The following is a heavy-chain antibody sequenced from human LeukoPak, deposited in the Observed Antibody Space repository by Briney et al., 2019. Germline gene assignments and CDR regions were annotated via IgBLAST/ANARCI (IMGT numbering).Heavy chain of an antibody. Sequence: AGGSLRLSCAASGFTFSEHYMDWVRQTPGKGLEWIGRTRNKANSYSTEYAASVKGRFTISRDESKNSLYLQMSSLKTEDTAVYFCARGETVTFRGPYFHYWVQGTLVTASS. CDR1: GFTFSEHY. V-gene: IGHV3-72*01. D-gene: IGHD5-18*01. J-gene: IGHJ4*02. CDR3: ARGETVTFRGPYFHY. CDR2: TRNKANSYST.